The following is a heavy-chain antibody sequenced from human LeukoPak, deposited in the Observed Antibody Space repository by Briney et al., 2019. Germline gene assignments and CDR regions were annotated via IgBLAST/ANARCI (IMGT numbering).Heavy chain of an antibody. V-gene: IGHV1-2*02. CDR3: ARDKLLRYRAFDI. CDR1: GYTFTGYY. Sequence: ASVKVSCKASGYTFTGYYMHWVRQAPGQGLEWMGWINPNSGGTNYAQKFQGRVTMTRDTSISTAYMELSRLRSEDTAVYYCARDKLLRYRAFDIWGQGTMVTVSS. J-gene: IGHJ3*02. D-gene: IGHD3-9*01. CDR2: INPNSGGT.